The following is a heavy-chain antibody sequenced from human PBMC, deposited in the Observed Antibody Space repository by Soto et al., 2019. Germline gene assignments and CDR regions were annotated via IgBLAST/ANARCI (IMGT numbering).Heavy chain of an antibody. V-gene: IGHV3-23*01. D-gene: IGHD2-2*02. CDR2: ISGSGDSR. CDR3: VKDPERAIVIVAAPILEPT. J-gene: IGHJ4*02. Sequence: HPGGSLRLSCAAPGFTFKNFAMSWVRQPPGKGLEWVSGISGSGDSRYYADSVKGRFTISRDNSKNILYLQMSSLRAEDTAVYYCVKDPERAIVIVAAPILEPTWGQGTLVTVSS. CDR1: GFTFKNFA.